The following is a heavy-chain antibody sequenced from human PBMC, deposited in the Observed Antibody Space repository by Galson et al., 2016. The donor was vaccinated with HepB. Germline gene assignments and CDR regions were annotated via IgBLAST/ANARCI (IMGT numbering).Heavy chain of an antibody. Sequence: SLRLSCAASGFTFRNNWMHWVRQAPGKGLVWVSRINRDGMTTSYADSVKGRFTISRDNAKNTLDLQMNSLRVEDTAIYYCVREGLDYYGMDVWGQGTTVTVSS. J-gene: IGHJ6*02. CDR1: GFTFRNNW. D-gene: IGHD2-15*01. CDR3: VREGLDYYGMDV. CDR2: INRDGMTT. V-gene: IGHV3-74*01.